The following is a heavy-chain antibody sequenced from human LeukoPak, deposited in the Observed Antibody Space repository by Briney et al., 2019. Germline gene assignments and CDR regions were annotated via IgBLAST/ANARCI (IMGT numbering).Heavy chain of an antibody. CDR1: GFTFSSYW. Sequence: GGSLRLSCAASGFTFSSYWMSWVRQAPGKGLEWVANINQDGGDKYYVDSVKGRFTISRDNAKNSLYLQMNSLRAEDTAVYYCARDLAAAGAFDYWGQGTLVTVSS. J-gene: IGHJ4*02. CDR2: INQDGGDK. V-gene: IGHV3-7*01. D-gene: IGHD6-13*01. CDR3: ARDLAAAGAFDY.